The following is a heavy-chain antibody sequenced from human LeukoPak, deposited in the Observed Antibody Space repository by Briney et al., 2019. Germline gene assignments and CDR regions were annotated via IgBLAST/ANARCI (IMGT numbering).Heavy chain of an antibody. V-gene: IGHV3-21*01. Sequence: GGSLRLSCAASGFTFSSHSMNWVRQAPGKGLEWVSSISSSSSYIYYADSVKGRFTISRDNAKNSLYLQMNGLRAEDTAVYYCARGLIAAADTFDYWGQGTLVTVSS. J-gene: IGHJ4*02. CDR1: GFTFSSHS. CDR2: ISSSSSYI. D-gene: IGHD6-13*01. CDR3: ARGLIAAADTFDY.